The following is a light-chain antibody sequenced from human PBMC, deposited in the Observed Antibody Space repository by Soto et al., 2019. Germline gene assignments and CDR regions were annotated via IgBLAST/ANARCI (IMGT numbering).Light chain of an antibody. Sequence: EIVMTQSPAALSVSPGERVTLSCRASESLSTYLAWYQHKPGQAPRLLIYGASTKATGIPARFSGSGSATDSTLTISSLQSEGVAVYYCQSYNDWPFSFGQGTKVDIK. J-gene: IGKJ2*01. CDR3: QSYNDWPFS. CDR2: GAS. CDR1: ESLSTY. V-gene: IGKV3-15*01.